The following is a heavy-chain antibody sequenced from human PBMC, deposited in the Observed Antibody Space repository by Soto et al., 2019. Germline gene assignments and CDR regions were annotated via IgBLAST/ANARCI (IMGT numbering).Heavy chain of an antibody. D-gene: IGHD1-26*01. CDR1: GFSISNHW. CDR2: IKEDGTQT. Sequence: EVQLVESGGGLVQPGGSLKLSCTASGFSISNHWMNWVRQAPGKGLEWVAHIKEDGTQTYYVDSVKGRSTISRDNAKNSVHLQMHILRAEDTAVYYCASATRREIPFDYWGQGILVTVSS. J-gene: IGHJ4*02. V-gene: IGHV3-7*03. CDR3: ASATRREIPFDY.